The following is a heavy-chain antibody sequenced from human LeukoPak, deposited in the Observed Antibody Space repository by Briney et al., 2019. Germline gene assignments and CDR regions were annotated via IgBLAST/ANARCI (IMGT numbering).Heavy chain of an antibody. Sequence: GRSLTLSCAASRFSFSSYATSCARHAPGNGMGWVSYISSSSSYTNYADAVKGRFTISRDNAKNSLYMQMNSLRAEDTAVYYCARDLGYCSSTSCKDPRFDYWGQGTLVTVSS. CDR2: ISSSSSYT. J-gene: IGHJ4*02. V-gene: IGHV3-11*05. D-gene: IGHD2-2*01. CDR1: RFSFSSYA. CDR3: ARDLGYCSSTSCKDPRFDY.